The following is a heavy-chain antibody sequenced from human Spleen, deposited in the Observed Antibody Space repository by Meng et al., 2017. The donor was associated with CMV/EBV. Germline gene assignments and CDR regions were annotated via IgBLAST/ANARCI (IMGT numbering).Heavy chain of an antibody. J-gene: IGHJ4*02. D-gene: IGHD6-6*01. CDR3: ARLDYSTSSCAH. Sequence: CAASGFTFSSYSMNWVRQAPGKGLEWVSSISSSSSYIYYADSVKGRFTIPRDNAKNSLYLQMNGLRAEDTAVYYCARLDYSTSSCAHWGQGTLVTVSS. CDR2: ISSSSSYI. V-gene: IGHV3-21*01. CDR1: GFTFSSYS.